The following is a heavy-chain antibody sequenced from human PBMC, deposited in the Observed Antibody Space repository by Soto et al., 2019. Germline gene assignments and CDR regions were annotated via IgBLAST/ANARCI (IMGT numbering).Heavy chain of an antibody. Sequence: TVSLTCAVSGGSVSIGSNYSSLIRKPPGKGLEWIGYIYYSGSTNYSPSLKSRVTISKDTSKNQFSLKLSSVTAADTAVYYCARDYYDSSGYYGFDYWGQGTLVTVSS. D-gene: IGHD3-22*01. CDR1: GGSVSIGSNY. CDR2: IYYSGST. J-gene: IGHJ4*02. CDR3: ARDYYDSSGYYGFDY. V-gene: IGHV4-61*01.